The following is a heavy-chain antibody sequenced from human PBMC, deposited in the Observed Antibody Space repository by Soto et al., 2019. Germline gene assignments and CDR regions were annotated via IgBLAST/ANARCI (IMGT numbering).Heavy chain of an antibody. Sequence: GASVKVSCKASGYTFTGYYMHWVRQAPGQGLEWMGWINPNSGGTNYAQKFQGWVTMTRDTSISTAYMELSRLRSDDTAVYYCARDEAPRLLTGYYYYYYGMDVWGQGTTVTVSS. CDR3: ARDEAPRLLTGYYYYYYGMDV. D-gene: IGHD4-17*01. CDR1: GYTFTGYY. J-gene: IGHJ6*02. CDR2: INPNSGGT. V-gene: IGHV1-2*04.